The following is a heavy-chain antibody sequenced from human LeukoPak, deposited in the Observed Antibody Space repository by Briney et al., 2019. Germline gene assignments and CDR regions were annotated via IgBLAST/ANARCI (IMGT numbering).Heavy chain of an antibody. CDR3: ARLHDYGIDY. CDR2: IYYSGST. V-gene: IGHV4-59*01. Sequence: SETLSLTCTVSGGSISSYYWSWIRQPPGKGLEWIGYIYYSGSTNYSPSLKSRVTISVDTSKNQFSLKLSSVTAADTAVYYCARLHDYGIDYWGQGTLVTVSS. CDR1: GGSISSYY. D-gene: IGHD4-17*01. J-gene: IGHJ4*02.